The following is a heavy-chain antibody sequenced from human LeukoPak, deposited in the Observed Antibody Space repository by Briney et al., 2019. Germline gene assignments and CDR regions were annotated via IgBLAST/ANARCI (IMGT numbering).Heavy chain of an antibody. V-gene: IGHV4-4*07. D-gene: IGHD2-21*02. Sequence: PSETLSLTCTVSGGSISSYYWSWIRQPAGKGLEWIGRIYTSGSTNYNPSLKSRVTMSADTSKNQFSLKLSSVTAADTAVYYCARVRAYCGGDCYNPYYYYAMDVWGQGTTVTVSS. CDR3: ARVRAYCGGDCYNPYYYYAMDV. CDR1: GGSISSYY. CDR2: IYTSGST. J-gene: IGHJ6*02.